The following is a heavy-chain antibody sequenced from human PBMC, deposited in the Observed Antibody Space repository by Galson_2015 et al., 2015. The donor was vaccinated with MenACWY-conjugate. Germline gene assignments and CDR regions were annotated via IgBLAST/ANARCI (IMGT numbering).Heavy chain of an antibody. J-gene: IGHJ4*02. Sequence: ETLSLTCTVSGGSISSYYWSWIRQPPGQGLEWIGYIYNTGITTYNPSLKNRVTISIDTSKDQFSLKMTSVTAADTAVYYCAGQSGAYSYGFLDYWGQGTLVTVSS. CDR2: IYNTGIT. V-gene: IGHV4-59*08. D-gene: IGHD5-18*01. CDR1: GGSISSYY. CDR3: AGQSGAYSYGFLDY.